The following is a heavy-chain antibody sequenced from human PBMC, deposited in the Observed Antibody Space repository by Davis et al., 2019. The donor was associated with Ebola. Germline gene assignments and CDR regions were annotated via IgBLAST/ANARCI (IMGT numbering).Heavy chain of an antibody. V-gene: IGHV4-59*01. J-gene: IGHJ4*02. D-gene: IGHD6-19*01. Sequence: MPSETLSLTCTVSGGSLSNYVWSWIRQPPGKGLEWVVYMYYSGYTSYNPSLKSRVSISLDTTKTQFSLSLRSVTATDTAVYYCAPGATYSSGWYPDFDSWGQGTLVTVSS. CDR3: APGATYSSGWYPDFDS. CDR1: GGSLSNYV. CDR2: MYYSGYT.